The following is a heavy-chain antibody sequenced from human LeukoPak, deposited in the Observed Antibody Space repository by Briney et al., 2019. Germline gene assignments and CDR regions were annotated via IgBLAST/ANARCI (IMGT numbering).Heavy chain of an antibody. CDR3: ARDRGWLQFYY. Sequence: GGSLRLSCTASGFTFSTYWISWVRQAPGKGLEWVANIKEDGSDKYYVDSVKGRFTISRDNVKNSLYLQTNSLRAEDTAVYYCARDRGWLQFYYWGQGTLVTVSS. CDR1: GFTFSTYW. CDR2: IKEDGSDK. D-gene: IGHD5-24*01. V-gene: IGHV3-7*01. J-gene: IGHJ4*02.